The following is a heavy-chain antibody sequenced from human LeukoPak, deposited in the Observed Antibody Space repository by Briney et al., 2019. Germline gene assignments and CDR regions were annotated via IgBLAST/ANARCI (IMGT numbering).Heavy chain of an antibody. J-gene: IGHJ4*02. CDR3: AREGGWRLSLFFDY. D-gene: IGHD6-19*01. CDR2: IWYDGSNK. V-gene: IGHV3-33*08. CDR1: GFTFSSYG. Sequence: PGGSLRLSCAASGFTFSSYGMHWVRQAPGKGLEWVAVIWYDGSNKYYADSVKGRFTISRDNSKNTLYLQMNSLRAEDTAVYYCAREGGWRLSLFFDYWGQGTLVTVSS.